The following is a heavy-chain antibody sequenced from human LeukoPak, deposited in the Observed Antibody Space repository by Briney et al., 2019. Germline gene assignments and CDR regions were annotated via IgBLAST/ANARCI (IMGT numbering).Heavy chain of an antibody. CDR1: GGTFSSYT. CDR3: ARDAGDCGGDCYLNWFDP. Sequence: SVKVSCKASGGTFSSYTISWVRQAPGQGLVWMGRIIPILGIANYAQKFQGRVTITADKSTSTAYMELSSLRSEDTAVYYCARDAGDCGGDCYLNWFDPWGQGTLVTVSS. D-gene: IGHD2-21*01. J-gene: IGHJ5*02. V-gene: IGHV1-69*04. CDR2: IIPILGIA.